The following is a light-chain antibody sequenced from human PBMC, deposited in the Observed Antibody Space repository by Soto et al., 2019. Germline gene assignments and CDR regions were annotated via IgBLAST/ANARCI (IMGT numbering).Light chain of an antibody. CDR1: TSNIGSNY. CDR2: GNS. CDR3: QSYDSSLSVYYV. Sequence: QSVLTQPPSASGTPGQRVTISCSGSTSNIGSNYVNWYQQLPGTAPKLLIYGNSNRPSGVPDRFSGSKSGTSASLAITGLQAEDEADYYCQSYDSSLSVYYVFGTGTKVTVL. V-gene: IGLV1-40*01. J-gene: IGLJ1*01.